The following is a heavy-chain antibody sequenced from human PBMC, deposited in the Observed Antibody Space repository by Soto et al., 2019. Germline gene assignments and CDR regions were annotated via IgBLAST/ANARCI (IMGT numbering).Heavy chain of an antibody. J-gene: IGHJ4*02. V-gene: IGHV4-39*01. CDR3: ERQRTSVVTQAYFDV. Sequence: SETLSLTCTVTSDSISSRSYYWGWILQPPGKSIAWIGSIYYSGSNHNTPSLRSRVSMSIDTYKYKFSLKLKSVTAADTALYFCERQRTSVVTQAYFDVWGPGSLVTVSS. CDR2: IYYSGSN. D-gene: IGHD2-21*02. CDR1: SDSISSRSYY.